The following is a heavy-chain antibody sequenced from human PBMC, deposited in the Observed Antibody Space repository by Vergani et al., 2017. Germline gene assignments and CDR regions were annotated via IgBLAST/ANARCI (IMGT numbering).Heavy chain of an antibody. CDR3: AKDLGSGTHDI. CDR1: GFTFSSYG. D-gene: IGHD1-26*01. V-gene: IGHV3-30*18. Sequence: VQLLESGGGLVQPGGSLRLSCAASGFTFSSYGMHWVRQAPGKGLEWVAVISYDGSNKYYADSVKGRFTISRDNSKNTLYLQMNSLRAEDTAVYYCAKDLGSGTHDIWGQGKMVTVSS. CDR2: ISYDGSNK. J-gene: IGHJ3*02.